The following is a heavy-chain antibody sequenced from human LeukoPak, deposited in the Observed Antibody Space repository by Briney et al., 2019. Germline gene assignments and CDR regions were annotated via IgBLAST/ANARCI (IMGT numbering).Heavy chain of an antibody. Sequence: ASVKVSCKASGYTFTGYYMHWVRQAPGQGLEWMGWINPNSGGTNYAQKFQGRVTMTRDTSISTAYMELSRLRSDDTAVYYCARDSGRTLVYYYYYMDVWGKGTTVTVSS. CDR1: GYTFTGYY. CDR2: INPNSGGT. V-gene: IGHV1-2*02. J-gene: IGHJ6*03. CDR3: ARDSGRTLVYYYYYMDV. D-gene: IGHD1-26*01.